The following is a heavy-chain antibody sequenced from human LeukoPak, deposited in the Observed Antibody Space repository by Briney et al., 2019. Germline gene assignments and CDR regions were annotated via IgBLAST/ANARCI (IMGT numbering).Heavy chain of an antibody. Sequence: GGSLRLSCAASGFTFDDYAMHWVRQAPGKGLEWVSGISWNSGSIGYADSVKGRFTISRDNSKNTLYLQMNSLRAEDTAVYYCAKGGFPQWELLDYWGQGTLVTVSS. J-gene: IGHJ4*02. CDR3: AKGGFPQWELLDY. V-gene: IGHV3-9*01. D-gene: IGHD1-26*01. CDR2: ISWNSGSI. CDR1: GFTFDDYA.